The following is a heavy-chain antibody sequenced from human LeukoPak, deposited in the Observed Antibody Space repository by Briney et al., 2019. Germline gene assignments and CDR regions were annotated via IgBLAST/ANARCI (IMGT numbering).Heavy chain of an antibody. CDR2: ISYDGSNK. J-gene: IGHJ6*02. CDR3: ARDRIAARPEHTDDYYYYYGTDV. Sequence: GGSLRLSCAASGFTFSSYAMHWVRQAPGKGLEWVAVISYDGSNKYYADFVKGRFTISRDNSKNTLYLQMNSLRAEDTAVYYCARDRIAARPEHTDDYYYYYGTDVWGQGTTVTVSS. CDR1: GFTFSSYA. D-gene: IGHD6-6*01. V-gene: IGHV3-30-3*01.